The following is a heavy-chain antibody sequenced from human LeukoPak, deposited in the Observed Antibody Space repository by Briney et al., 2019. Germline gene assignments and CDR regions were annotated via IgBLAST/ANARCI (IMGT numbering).Heavy chain of an antibody. V-gene: IGHV3-15*01. CDR3: TTDDWHY. D-gene: IGHD2-21*01. Sequence: GRSLRLSCAASGFTFSSYAMHWVRQAPGKGLEWVGRIKSKTDGGTTDYAAPVKGRFTISKDDSKNTLYLQMKSLKTEDTAVYYCTTDDWHYWGQGTLVTVSS. J-gene: IGHJ4*02. CDR1: GFTFSSYA. CDR2: IKSKTDGGTT.